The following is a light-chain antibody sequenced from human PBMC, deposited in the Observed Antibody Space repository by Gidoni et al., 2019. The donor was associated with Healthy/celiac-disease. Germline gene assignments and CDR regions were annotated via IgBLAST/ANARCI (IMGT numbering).Light chain of an antibody. V-gene: IGLV2-14*03. CDR3: SSYTSSSTLEGV. J-gene: IGLJ3*02. CDR2: DVS. Sequence: QSALTQPASVSGSPGQSITISCTGTSSDVGGYNYVSWYQQHPGKAPKLMIYDVSNRPSGASNRFSGSKSGNTASLTISGLQAEDEADYYCSSYTSSSTLEGVFGGGTKLTVL. CDR1: SSDVGGYNY.